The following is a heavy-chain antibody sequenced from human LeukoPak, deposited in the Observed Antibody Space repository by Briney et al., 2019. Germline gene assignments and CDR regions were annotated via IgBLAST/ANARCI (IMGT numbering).Heavy chain of an antibody. CDR1: GYTFTSYG. CDR3: ARDLPGNIDF. V-gene: IGHV1-18*01. D-gene: IGHD1/OR15-1a*01. J-gene: IGHJ4*02. Sequence: ASVKVSCKASGYTFTSYGISWVRQAPGQGLEWMGWISGYNGYTHYAHNLQGRVTMTTDTSTSTAYMELSSLRSEDTAVYYCARDLPGNIDFWGQGTLVTVSS. CDR2: ISGYNGYT.